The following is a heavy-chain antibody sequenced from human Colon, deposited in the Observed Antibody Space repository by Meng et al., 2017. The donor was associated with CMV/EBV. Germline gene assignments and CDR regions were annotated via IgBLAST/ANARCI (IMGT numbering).Heavy chain of an antibody. Sequence: ASVKVSCKASGYTFTGYYIHWVRQAPGQGLEWMGWINPNMGGPTYAQKFKGRVTVTRDTSISTVYMEVNSLTSDDTAVYYCARAGDDYFDLWGQGTLVTVSS. CDR3: ARAGDDYFDL. CDR1: GYTFTGYY. J-gene: IGHJ4*02. V-gene: IGHV1-2*02. CDR2: INPNMGGP. D-gene: IGHD5-24*01.